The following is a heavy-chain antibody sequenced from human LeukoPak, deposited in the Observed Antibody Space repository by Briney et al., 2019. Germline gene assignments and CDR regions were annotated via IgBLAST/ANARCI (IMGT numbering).Heavy chain of an antibody. Sequence: GGSLRLSCAASGFTFSTYSMSWVRQAPGKGLEWVSYISGTSSIIYYADSVKGRFTISRDNAKNSLFLQLNSLRDEDTAVYYCARGTWVCDRTFYTLGQGTMVTVFS. CDR2: ISGTSSII. CDR3: ARGTWVCDRTFYT. J-gene: IGHJ3*02. V-gene: IGHV3-48*02. CDR1: GFTFSTYS. D-gene: IGHD1-14*01.